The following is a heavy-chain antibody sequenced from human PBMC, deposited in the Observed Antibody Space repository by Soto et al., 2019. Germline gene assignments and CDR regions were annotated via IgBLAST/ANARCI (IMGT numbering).Heavy chain of an antibody. CDR3: ARHGEGYCSGGSCYSYWFDP. J-gene: IGHJ5*02. CDR1: GGSIISYC. Sequence: SETLSLTCTVSGGSIISYCWSWIRQPPGKGLEWIGYIYYSGSTNYNPSLKSRVTISVDTSKNQFSLKLSSVTAADTAVYYCARHGEGYCSGGSCYSYWFDPWGQGTLLTVSS. D-gene: IGHD2-15*01. V-gene: IGHV4-59*08. CDR2: IYYSGST.